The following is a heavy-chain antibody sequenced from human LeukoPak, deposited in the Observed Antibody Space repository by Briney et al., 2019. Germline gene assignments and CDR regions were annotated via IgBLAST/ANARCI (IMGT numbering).Heavy chain of an antibody. CDR3: ARVVGIAAAENWFDP. V-gene: IGHV1-18*01. D-gene: IGHD6-13*01. CDR1: GGTFSSYA. CDR2: ISAYNGNT. J-gene: IGHJ5*02. Sequence: VASVKVSCKASGGTFSSYAISWVRQAPGQGLEWMGWISAYNGNTNYAQKLQGRVTMTTDTSTSTAYMELRSLRSDDTAVYYCARVVGIAAAENWFDPWGQGTLVTVSS.